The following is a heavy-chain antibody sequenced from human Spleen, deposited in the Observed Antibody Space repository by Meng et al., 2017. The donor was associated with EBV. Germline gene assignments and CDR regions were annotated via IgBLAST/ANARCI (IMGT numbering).Heavy chain of an antibody. J-gene: IGHJ5*02. CDR1: GGSFSGYY. Sequence: QARRKQLGRGLMKPSERLSLTCGVEGGSFSGYYWSWIRQSPGKGLQWIGEINHSGDTVYDPSLKSRVTISIDTSKYQFSLNLTSVTAADTALYYCARGSGDYLKLDCFDPWGQGTLVTVSS. D-gene: IGHD4-17*01. CDR2: INHSGDT. CDR3: ARGSGDYLKLDCFDP. V-gene: IGHV4-34*01.